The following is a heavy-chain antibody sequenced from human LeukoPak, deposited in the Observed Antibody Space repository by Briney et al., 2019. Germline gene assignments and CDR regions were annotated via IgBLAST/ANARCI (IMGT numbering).Heavy chain of an antibody. CDR1: GFTFTTYW. J-gene: IGHJ4*02. CDR2: INSDGSNS. CDR3: ARTSPTSHFDF. D-gene: IGHD3-16*01. Sequence: AGTLRLSCVASGFTFTTYWMHWVRQAPGKGLVWVSRINSDGSNSNYADSVKGRFTISRDNARNTLYLQMNGLRAEDTALYYCARTSPTSHFDFWGQGTLVTVSS. V-gene: IGHV3-74*01.